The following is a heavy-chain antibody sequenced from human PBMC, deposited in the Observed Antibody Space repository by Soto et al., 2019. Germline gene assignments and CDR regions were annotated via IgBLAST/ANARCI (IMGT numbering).Heavy chain of an antibody. CDR1: GGSISSYY. D-gene: IGHD3-22*01. CDR2: IYYSGST. CDR3: ARTTYYYDSSGYYFDY. V-gene: IGHV4-59*01. J-gene: IGHJ4*02. Sequence: PSETLSLTCTVSGGSISSYYWSWIRQPPGKGLEWIGYIYYSGSTNYNPSLKSRVTISVDTSKNQFSLKLSSVTAADTAVYYCARTTYYYDSSGYYFDYWGQGTLVTAPQ.